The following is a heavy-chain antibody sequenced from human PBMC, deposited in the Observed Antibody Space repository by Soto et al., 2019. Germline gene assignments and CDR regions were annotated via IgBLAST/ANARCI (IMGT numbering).Heavy chain of an antibody. D-gene: IGHD1-1*01. J-gene: IGHJ1*01. CDR3: ARGTRAPTTSFFAF. V-gene: IGHV4-59*03. CDR2: VHESGST. CDR1: GDAISNFY. Sequence: SETLSLTCSVSGDAISNFYWSWIRQTPGRGLEWIGCVHESGSTDYNPSLKGRVTISLHTSKSQFSLSLRSATAADTATYYCARGTRAPTTSFFAFCGQGIPVTVSA.